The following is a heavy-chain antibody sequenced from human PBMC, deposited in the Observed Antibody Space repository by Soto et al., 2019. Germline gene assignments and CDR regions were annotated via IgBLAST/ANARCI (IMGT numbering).Heavy chain of an antibody. D-gene: IGHD2-2*01. CDR3: ASYQQSYAFDI. CDR2: IYYSGST. Sequence: PSETLSLTCTVSGGSISSYYWSWIRQPPGKGLEWIGYIYYSGSTNYNASLKSRVTISVDTSKNQFSLKLSSVTAADTAVYYCASYQQSYAFDIWGQGTMVTVSS. J-gene: IGHJ3*02. CDR1: GGSISSYY. V-gene: IGHV4-59*01.